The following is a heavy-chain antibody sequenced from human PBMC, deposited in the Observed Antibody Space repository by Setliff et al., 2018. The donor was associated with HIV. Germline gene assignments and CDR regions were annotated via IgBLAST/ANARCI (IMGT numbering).Heavy chain of an antibody. CDR3: SKVSEHRTSSGSFYYYMDV. D-gene: IGHD6-6*01. J-gene: IGHJ6*03. CDR1: GGTFTRNC. CDR2: IIPIFGTA. V-gene: IGHV1-69*13. Sequence: SVKVSCKVSGGTFTRNCISWVRQAPGQGLEWMGGIIPIFGTANYAQKFQGRVTITADDSTSTVYMEVRSLRSADTAVYYCSKVSEHRTSSGSFYYYMDVWGEGTTVTVSS.